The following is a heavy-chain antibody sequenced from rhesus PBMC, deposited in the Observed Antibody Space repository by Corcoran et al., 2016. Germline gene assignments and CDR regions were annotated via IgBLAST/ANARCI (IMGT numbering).Heavy chain of an antibody. V-gene: IGHV4-65*01. Sequence: QVQLQESGPGLVKPSETLSLTCAVSGGSISSSNWWSWIRQPPGKGLEWIGYISGSSGRTYYNPSLKSRVTISTDTSKNQFSLKLSSVTAADTAVYYCARDIPRIAAGRSAFDFWGQGLRVTVSS. D-gene: IGHD6-13*01. J-gene: IGHJ3*01. CDR2: ISGSSGRT. CDR3: ARDIPRIAAGRSAFDF. CDR1: GGSISSSNW.